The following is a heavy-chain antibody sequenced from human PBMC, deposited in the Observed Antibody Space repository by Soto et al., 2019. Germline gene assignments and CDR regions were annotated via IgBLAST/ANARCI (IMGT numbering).Heavy chain of an antibody. J-gene: IGHJ6*02. V-gene: IGHV3-33*01. CDR1: GFTSSSYG. Sequence: PGGSLRLSCAASGFTSSSYGMHWVRQAPGKGLEWVAVIWYDGSNQEYADSVKGRFTISRDNSKNTLYLQMNSVRAEDTAVYYCARDFSYGMDVWGQGTTVTVSS. CDR2: IWYDGSNQ. CDR3: ARDFSYGMDV.